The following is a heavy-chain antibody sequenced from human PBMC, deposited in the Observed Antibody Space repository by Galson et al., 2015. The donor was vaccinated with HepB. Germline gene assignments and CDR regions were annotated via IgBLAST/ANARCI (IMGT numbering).Heavy chain of an antibody. J-gene: IGHJ6*02. Sequence: SLRLSCAASGVTIPSYSMNWVRKAPGKGLEWLAYICAGSTTVYYAASVRGRFTIPRDNAKNFLYLHMNSLRGEDTAVYYCARNPASYDYFNMDVWGHGTTVTVSS. CDR2: ICAGSTTV. CDR3: ARNPASYDYFNMDV. V-gene: IGHV3-48*01. CDR1: GVTIPSYS.